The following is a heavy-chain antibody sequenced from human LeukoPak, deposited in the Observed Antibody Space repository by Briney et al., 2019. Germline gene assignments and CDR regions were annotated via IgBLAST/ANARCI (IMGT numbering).Heavy chain of an antibody. J-gene: IGHJ3*02. V-gene: IGHV4-59*01. Sequence: SETLSLACTVSGGSISSYYWSWIRQPPGKGLEWIGYIYYSGSTYYNPSLRSRVTISVDTSKNQFSLKLSSVTAADTAVYYCARDGRAGAATDAFDIWGQGTMVTVSS. CDR3: ARDGRAGAATDAFDI. D-gene: IGHD1-26*01. CDR2: IYYSGST. CDR1: GGSISSYY.